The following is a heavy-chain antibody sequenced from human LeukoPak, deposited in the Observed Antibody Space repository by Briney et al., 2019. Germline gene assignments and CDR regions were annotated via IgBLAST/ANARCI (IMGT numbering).Heavy chain of an antibody. J-gene: IGHJ4*02. CDR2: SSYNGNT. V-gene: IGHV4-59*01. D-gene: IGHD3-10*01. CDR3: ARGTLMWFGAKMEYYFDS. CDR1: GGSTSSYY. Sequence: PLETLSLTCTVSGGSTSSYYWSFIRQPPGKGLEWIGFSSYNGNTNYNPSLKSRVTISLDMSKNQFSLRLNSVTAADTAVYYCARGTLMWFGAKMEYYFDSWGQGTPLAVSS.